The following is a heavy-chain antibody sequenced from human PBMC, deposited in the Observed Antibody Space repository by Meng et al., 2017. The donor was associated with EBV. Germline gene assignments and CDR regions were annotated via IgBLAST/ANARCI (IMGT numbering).Heavy chain of an antibody. J-gene: IGHJ4*02. V-gene: IGHV2-5*02. CDR2: IHWDDDK. CDR3: AHRHMIQGDEKPPSFDH. D-gene: IGHD3-10*01. Sequence: QIAWKAVVPLPVNPLQTLTLTSPSPGSSLDILGVGVGCTRQPPGDPLQSLAIIHWDDDKRYSASLKNRISITKDTYISQVVLTMTNVDPVDTATYYCAHRHMIQGDEKPPSFDHWGQGALVTVSS. CDR1: GSSLDILGVG.